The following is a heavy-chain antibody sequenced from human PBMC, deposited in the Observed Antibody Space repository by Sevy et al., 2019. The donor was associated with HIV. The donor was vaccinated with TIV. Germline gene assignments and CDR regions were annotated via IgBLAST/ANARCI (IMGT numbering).Heavy chain of an antibody. CDR1: GFTFSNYN. CDR2: ISSSSADI. V-gene: IGHV3-21*01. D-gene: IGHD1-26*01. J-gene: IGHJ3*02. Sequence: GGSLRLSCAASGFTFSNYNMNWVRQAPGEGLKWVSSISSSSADIYYTDSVKGRFTVSRDNSRKSLFLQMNGLSAEDTALYYCARDLLVGSTDVFDIWGRGTMVTVSS. CDR3: ARDLLVGSTDVFDI.